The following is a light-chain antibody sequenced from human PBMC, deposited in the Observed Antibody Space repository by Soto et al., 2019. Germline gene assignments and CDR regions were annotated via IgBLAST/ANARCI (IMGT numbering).Light chain of an antibody. CDR1: SSDVGSNNL. CDR3: CSYASSVLV. Sequence: QSALTQPASVSGSPGQSITISCTGTSSDVGSNNLVSWYQQHPGKAPKLIIYEGTKRPSGVSNRFSGSKTGNTASLTISGLQPEDEADYSCCSYASSVLVFGGGTKLTVL. V-gene: IGLV2-23*01. CDR2: EGT. J-gene: IGLJ3*02.